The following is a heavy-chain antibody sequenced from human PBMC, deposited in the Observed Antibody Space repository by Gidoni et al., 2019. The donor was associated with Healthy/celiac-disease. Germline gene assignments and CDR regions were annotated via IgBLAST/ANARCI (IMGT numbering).Heavy chain of an antibody. V-gene: IGHV3-30-3*01. CDR2: ISYDGSNK. CDR3: ARDQFEDSSGYLFDY. D-gene: IGHD3-22*01. Sequence: QVQLVESGGGVVQPGRSLRLSCAASGFPFISYAMHWVRQAPGKGLEWVAVISYDGSNKYYADSVKGRFTISRDNSKNTLYLQMNSLRAEDTAVYYCARDQFEDSSGYLFDYWGQGTLVTVSS. CDR1: GFPFISYA. J-gene: IGHJ4*02.